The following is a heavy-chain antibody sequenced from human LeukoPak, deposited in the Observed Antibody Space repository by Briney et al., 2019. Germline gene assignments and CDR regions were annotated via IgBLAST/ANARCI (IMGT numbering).Heavy chain of an antibody. J-gene: IGHJ4*02. CDR3: AKAGIAVPATPEY. D-gene: IGHD6-19*01. Sequence: SGGSLRLSCAASGFTFSSYAMNWVRQAPGKGLEWVSVISSSGGTTYYSDSAKGRFIISRDNSKNTLYLQMNSLRAEDTAVYYCAKAGIAVPATPEYCGQGTQVTVSS. CDR2: ISSSGGTT. CDR1: GFTFSSYA. V-gene: IGHV3-23*01.